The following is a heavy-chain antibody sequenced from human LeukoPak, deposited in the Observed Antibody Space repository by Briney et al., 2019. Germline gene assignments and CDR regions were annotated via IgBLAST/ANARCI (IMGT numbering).Heavy chain of an antibody. CDR1: GYIFTHYY. Sequence: ASVKVSCKASGYIFTHYYMHWVRQAPGQGLEWMGWINPNSGGTNSAQKFQGRVTVTRDTSISTAYMELSRLRSDDTAVYYCARVGCTGGSCYGWFDPWGQGTLVTVSS. J-gene: IGHJ5*02. CDR2: INPNSGGT. D-gene: IGHD2-15*01. CDR3: ARVGCTGGSCYGWFDP. V-gene: IGHV1-2*02.